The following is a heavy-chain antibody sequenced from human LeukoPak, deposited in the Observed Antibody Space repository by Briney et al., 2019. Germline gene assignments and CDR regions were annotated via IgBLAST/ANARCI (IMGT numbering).Heavy chain of an antibody. CDR3: ARDTGGSGSYYKGHYYYYMDV. CDR2: IYYSGST. V-gene: IGHV4-30-4*08. CDR1: GGSISSGDYY. D-gene: IGHD3-10*01. J-gene: IGHJ6*03. Sequence: SETLSLTCTVSGGSISSGDYYWRWNRQPPGKGLEWIGYIYYSGSTYYNPSLKSRLTISVDTSKNQVSLKLSSVTAADTAGYYCARDTGGSGSYYKGHYYYYMDVWGKGTTVTVSS.